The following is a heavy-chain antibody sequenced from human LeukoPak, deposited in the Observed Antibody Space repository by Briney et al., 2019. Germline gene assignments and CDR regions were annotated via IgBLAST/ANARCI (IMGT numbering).Heavy chain of an antibody. J-gene: IGHJ4*02. CDR2: ISGSGGST. CDR3: AKETGYSGYDYGDY. CDR1: GFTFISYA. Sequence: GGFLRLSCAASGFTFISYAMSWVRQAPGKGRGWVSGISGSGGSTYYADSVKGRFTISRDNSKNTLYLQMNSLRAEDTAVYYCAKETGYSGYDYGDYWGQGTLVTVSS. V-gene: IGHV3-23*01. D-gene: IGHD5-12*01.